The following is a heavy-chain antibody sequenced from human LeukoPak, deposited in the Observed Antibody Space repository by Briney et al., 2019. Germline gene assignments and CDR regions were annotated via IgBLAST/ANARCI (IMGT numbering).Heavy chain of an antibody. CDR2: INPSGSST. CDR3: AREGFYGRELFPAFDY. Sequence: ASVKVSCKASGDTFTNYYIHWVRQAPGQGLEWMGIINPSGSSTSYAQKFQGRVTMTRDTSTSTVNMELSNLRSEDTAVYYCAREGFYGRELFPAFDYWGQGTLVTVSS. J-gene: IGHJ4*02. V-gene: IGHV1-46*01. CDR1: GDTFTNYY. D-gene: IGHD3-10*01.